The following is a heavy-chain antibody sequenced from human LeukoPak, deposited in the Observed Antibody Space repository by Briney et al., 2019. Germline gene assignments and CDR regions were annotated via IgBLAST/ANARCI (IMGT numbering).Heavy chain of an antibody. V-gene: IGHV3-23*01. Sequence: GGSLRLSCAASGFTFSGYAMSWVRQAPGKGLEWVSAISGSGGSTYYADSVKGRFTISRDNSKNTLYLQMNSLRAEDTAVYYCAKTGTPWYCFDYWGQGTLVTVSS. J-gene: IGHJ4*02. CDR1: GFTFSGYA. D-gene: IGHD6-13*01. CDR2: ISGSGGST. CDR3: AKTGTPWYCFDY.